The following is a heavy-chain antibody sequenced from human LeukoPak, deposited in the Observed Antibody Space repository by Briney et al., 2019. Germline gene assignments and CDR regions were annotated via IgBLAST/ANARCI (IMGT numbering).Heavy chain of an antibody. CDR3: ARDSSTYAGPPDY. J-gene: IGHJ4*02. CDR2: ISWNSGSI. Sequence: PGGSLRLSCAASGFTFDDYAMHWVRQAPGKGLEWVSGISWNSGSIGYADSVKGRFTISRDNAKNSLYLQMNSLRAEDTAVYYCARDSSTYAGPPDYWGQGTLVTVSS. D-gene: IGHD2-2*01. V-gene: IGHV3-9*01. CDR1: GFTFDDYA.